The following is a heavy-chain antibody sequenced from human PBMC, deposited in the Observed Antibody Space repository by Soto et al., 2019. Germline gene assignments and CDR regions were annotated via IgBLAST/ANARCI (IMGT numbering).Heavy chain of an antibody. CDR3: ARDEDYDYIWGSYRLLGY. Sequence: GGSLRLSCAASGFTFNSYGIHWVRQAPGRGLEWVAVVWHHGSNRDYADSVKGRFTISRDNSKNTVYLQMNSLRAEDTAVYYCARDEDYDYIWGSYRLLGYWGQGTLVTVSS. CDR1: GFTFNSYG. D-gene: IGHD3-16*02. J-gene: IGHJ4*02. V-gene: IGHV3-33*01. CDR2: VWHHGSNR.